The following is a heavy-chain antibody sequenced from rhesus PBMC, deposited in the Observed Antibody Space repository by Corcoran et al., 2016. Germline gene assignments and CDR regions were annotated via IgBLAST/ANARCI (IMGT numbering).Heavy chain of an antibody. V-gene: IGHV4S10*01. CDR2: NYGRSTST. CDR3: ARGKTGNWYFDL. Sequence: QVQLQESGPGVVKPSETLSLTCAVSGGSISDTSRWSWFRPPPGKGMEWIGYNYGRSTSTNHNPTLKSRGTIANDTAKNHVALKLSAVTAADTAVDYCARGKTGNWYFDLWGPGTPITISS. CDR1: GGSISDTSR. J-gene: IGHJ2*01.